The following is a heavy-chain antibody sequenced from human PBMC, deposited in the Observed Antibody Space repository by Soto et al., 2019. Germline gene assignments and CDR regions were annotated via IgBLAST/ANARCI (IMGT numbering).Heavy chain of an antibody. Sequence: ASVKVSCKASGYTFSNYGIAWVRQAPGQGLEWVGWINAYRGNTNYAQKVQGRVTMTADTSTNTAYMELTSLRSDDTAVYFCAREVVGSGYNFFRFDPWGQGTLVTVSS. D-gene: IGHD5-12*01. V-gene: IGHV1-18*01. CDR3: AREVVGSGYNFFRFDP. CDR2: INAYRGNT. CDR1: GYTFSNYG. J-gene: IGHJ5*02.